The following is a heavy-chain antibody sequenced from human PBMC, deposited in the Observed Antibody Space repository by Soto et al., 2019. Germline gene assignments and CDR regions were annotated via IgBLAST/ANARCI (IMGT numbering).Heavy chain of an antibody. V-gene: IGHV3-30*18. J-gene: IGHJ5*02. Sequence: GSLRLSCAASGFTFSSHGMHWVRQAPGKGLEWVAVISYDGSNKYYADSVKGRFTISRDNSKNTLYLQMNSLRAEDTAVYYCAKVPAGGSSKSWFDPWGQGTLVTVSS. CDR3: AKVPAGGSSKSWFDP. CDR2: ISYDGSNK. D-gene: IGHD3-16*01. CDR1: GFTFSSHG.